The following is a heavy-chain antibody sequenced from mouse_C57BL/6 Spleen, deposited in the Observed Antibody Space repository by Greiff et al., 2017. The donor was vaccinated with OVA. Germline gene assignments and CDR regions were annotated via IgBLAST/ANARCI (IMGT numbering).Heavy chain of an antibody. J-gene: IGHJ2*01. CDR3: ARDYYYWPD. CDR1: GFTFSSYA. CDR2: ISDGGSYT. Sequence: EVKLQESGGGLVKPGGSLKLSCAASGFTFSSYAMSWVRQTPEKRLEWVATISDGGSYTYYPDNVKGRFTISRDNAKNNLYLQMSHLKSEDTAMYYCARDYYYWPDWGQGTTLTVSS. V-gene: IGHV5-4*01. D-gene: IGHD1-1*01.